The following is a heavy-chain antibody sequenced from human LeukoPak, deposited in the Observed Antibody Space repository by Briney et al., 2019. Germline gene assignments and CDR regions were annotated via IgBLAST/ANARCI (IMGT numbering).Heavy chain of an antibody. CDR1: GGTFSSYA. D-gene: IGHD3-10*01. CDR2: ISAYNGNT. CDR3: ARMRWFGEENWFDP. Sequence: ASVKVSCKASGGTFSSYAINWVRQAPGQGLEWMGWISAYNGNTNYAQKLQGRVTMTTGTSTSTAYMELRSLRSDDTAVYYCARMRWFGEENWFDPWGQGTLVTVSS. J-gene: IGHJ5*02. V-gene: IGHV1-18*01.